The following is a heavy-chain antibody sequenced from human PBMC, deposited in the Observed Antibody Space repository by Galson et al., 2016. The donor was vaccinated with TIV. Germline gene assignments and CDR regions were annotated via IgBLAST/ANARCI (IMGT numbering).Heavy chain of an antibody. D-gene: IGHD3-10*01. CDR2: IDDSGST. Sequence: LSLTCGVSGGSLRGYYWTWIRLPPGKGLEWIGEIDDSGSTNSIPSLKSRLTLSVDTSRNHFSLQLNSVTAADTAIYYFTRGRFESGSYYNNGFDYWGQGTPVTVSS. V-gene: IGHV4-34*01. J-gene: IGHJ4*02. CDR3: TRGRFESGSYYNNGFDY. CDR1: GGSLRGYY.